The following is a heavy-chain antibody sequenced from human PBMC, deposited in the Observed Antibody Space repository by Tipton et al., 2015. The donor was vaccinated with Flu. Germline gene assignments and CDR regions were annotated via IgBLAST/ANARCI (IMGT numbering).Heavy chain of an antibody. Sequence: SLRLSCAASGFTVSSKYMGWVRQAPGKGLQWVSVIYRGGTTYVADSVKGRCTISRDNSKNTLYLQWNSLTTEDTAVYYCATLGNSGTDGFGIWGQGTMVTISS. J-gene: IGHJ3*02. CDR1: GFTVSSKY. D-gene: IGHD5-12*01. V-gene: IGHV3-66*02. CDR2: IYRGGTT. CDR3: ATLGNSGTDGFGI.